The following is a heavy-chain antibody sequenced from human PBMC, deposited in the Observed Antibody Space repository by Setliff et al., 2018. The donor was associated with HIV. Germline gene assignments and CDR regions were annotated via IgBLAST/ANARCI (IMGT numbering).Heavy chain of an antibody. D-gene: IGHD3-22*01. V-gene: IGHV4-4*07. J-gene: IGHJ4*02. CDR1: GASISSQY. CDR3: ARDRTEFVDGGYYPYYFDS. Sequence: SETLSLTCIVSGASISSQYWSWIRQPAGKGLEWIGRIFASGNTNYNPSLKSRVTMSVDTSKNQFSLNLNSVTAADTAVYYCARDRTEFVDGGYYPYYFDSWGQGTLVTVSS. CDR2: IFASGNT.